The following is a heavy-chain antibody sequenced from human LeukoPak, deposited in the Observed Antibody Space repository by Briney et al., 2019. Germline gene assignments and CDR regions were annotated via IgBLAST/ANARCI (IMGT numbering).Heavy chain of an antibody. D-gene: IGHD5-24*01. Sequence: GESLKISCKASGYTFTSYWIGWVRQMPGKGLEWMGIIYPGDPDTTYSPSFQGQVTISADNSISTAYLQWSSLKASDTAMYYCARRTSTMGDYWGQGTLVTVSS. J-gene: IGHJ4*02. CDR2: IYPGDPDT. V-gene: IGHV5-51*01. CDR1: GYTFTSYW. CDR3: ARRTSTMGDY.